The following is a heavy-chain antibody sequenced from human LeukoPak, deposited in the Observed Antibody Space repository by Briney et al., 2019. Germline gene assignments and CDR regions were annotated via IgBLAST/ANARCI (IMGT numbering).Heavy chain of an antibody. J-gene: IGHJ5*02. Sequence: SETLSLTCGVSGGSFSGYYWSWIRQSPGKGLEWIGEINESGSTDYNPSLMSRVTISLDTSKNQFSLKLSSVTAADTAVYYCARCIAAAGLKTANWFDPWSQGTLVTVSS. V-gene: IGHV4-34*01. D-gene: IGHD6-13*01. CDR2: INESGST. CDR1: GGSFSGYY. CDR3: ARCIAAAGLKTANWFDP.